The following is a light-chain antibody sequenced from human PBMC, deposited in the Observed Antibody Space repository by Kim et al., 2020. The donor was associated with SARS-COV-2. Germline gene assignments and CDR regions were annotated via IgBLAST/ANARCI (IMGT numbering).Light chain of an antibody. J-gene: IGLJ3*02. CDR1: RSSIGSNV. CDR2: SND. V-gene: IGLV1-44*01. CDR3: AAWDDSLNGSV. Sequence: GKRVTISCSGGRSSIGSNVVNWYQQLPGTAPKLLIYSNDYRPSGVPDRFSGSKSGTSASLDISGLQSEDEADYYCAAWDDSLNGSVFGGGTQPTVL.